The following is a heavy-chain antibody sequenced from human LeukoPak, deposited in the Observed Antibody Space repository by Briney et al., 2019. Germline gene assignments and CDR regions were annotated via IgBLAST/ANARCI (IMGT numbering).Heavy chain of an antibody. D-gene: IGHD3-3*01. V-gene: IGHV3-23*01. CDR1: GFTFSSYA. CDR2: ISGSGGST. Sequence: PGGSLRLSCAASGFTFSSYAMSWVRQAPGKGLEWVSAISGSGGSTYYADSVKGRFTISRDNSKNTLYLQMNSLRAEDTAVYYCARSGKVYDYWSAKYQTGTYYQYMDVWGKGATVTVSS. J-gene: IGHJ6*03. CDR3: ARSGKVYDYWSAKYQTGTYYQYMDV.